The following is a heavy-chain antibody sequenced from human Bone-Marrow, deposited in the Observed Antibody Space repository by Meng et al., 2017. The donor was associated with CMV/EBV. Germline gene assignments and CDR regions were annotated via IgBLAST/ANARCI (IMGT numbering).Heavy chain of an antibody. D-gene: IGHD3-10*01. J-gene: IGHJ6*02. V-gene: IGHV4-34*01. CDR3: ARVLGGAGSYFTPTKGGYFYYVMDV. Sequence: SETLSLTCAVYGGSFSGYYWSWIRQPPGKGLEWIGEINHSGSTNYNPSPKSRVTISVDTSKNQFSLKLSSVTAPDTAVYYCARVLGGAGSYFTPTKGGYFYYVMDVWGQGTTVTVSS. CDR2: INHSGST. CDR1: GGSFSGYY.